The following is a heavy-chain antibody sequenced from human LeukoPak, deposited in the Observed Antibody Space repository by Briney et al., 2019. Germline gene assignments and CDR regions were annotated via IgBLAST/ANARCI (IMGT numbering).Heavy chain of an antibody. D-gene: IGHD4-17*01. CDR3: AKEPCGLRCFFDY. J-gene: IGHJ4*02. Sequence: AGSMRLSCAASGFTFSSYAMSWVRQAPGKGLEWVSAISGSGGSTYYADSVKGRFTISRDNSKNTLYLQMNSLRAEDTAVYYCAKEPCGLRCFFDYWGQGTLVTVSS. V-gene: IGHV3-23*01. CDR1: GFTFSSYA. CDR2: ISGSGGST.